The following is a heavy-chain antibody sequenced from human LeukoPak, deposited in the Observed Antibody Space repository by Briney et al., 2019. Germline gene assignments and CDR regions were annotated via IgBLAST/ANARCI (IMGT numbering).Heavy chain of an antibody. D-gene: IGHD3-10*01. CDR3: AREGITYDAFDI. J-gene: IGHJ3*02. V-gene: IGHV3-74*01. CDR2: INSDGSST. Sequence: GGSLRLSCAASGFTFSSYWMHWVRQAPGKGLVWVSRINSDGSSTSYADSVKGRFTISRDNAKNTLYLQMNSLRAEDTAVYYCAREGITYDAFDIWGQGTMVTVSS. CDR1: GFTFSSYW.